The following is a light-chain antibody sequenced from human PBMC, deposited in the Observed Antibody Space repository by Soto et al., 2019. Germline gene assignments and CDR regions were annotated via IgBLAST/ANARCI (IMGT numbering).Light chain of an antibody. CDR3: SSYTSSSAYV. CDR1: SSDVGFYNY. CDR2: EVS. V-gene: IGLV2-14*01. Sequence: QSVLTQPASVSGSPGQSVSISCTGTSSDVGFYNYVSWYQQHPGKAPKLMIYEVSNRPSAVSSRFSGSKSGNTASLTISGLQAEDEADYYCSSYTSSSAYVFGTGTKVTAL. J-gene: IGLJ1*01.